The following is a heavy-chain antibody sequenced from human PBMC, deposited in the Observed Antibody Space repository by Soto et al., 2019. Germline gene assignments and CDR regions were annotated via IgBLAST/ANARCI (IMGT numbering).Heavy chain of an antibody. CDR3: AGTYYDFWSGYYGPFDY. D-gene: IGHD3-3*01. CDR1: GFTFSSYA. CDR2: ISYDGSNK. J-gene: IGHJ4*02. Sequence: GGSVRLSCAASGFTFSSYAMHWVRQAPGKGLEWVAVISYDGSNKYYADSVKGRFTISRDNSKNTLYLQMNSLRAEDTAVYYCAGTYYDFWSGYYGPFDYWGQGTLVTVSS. V-gene: IGHV3-30-3*01.